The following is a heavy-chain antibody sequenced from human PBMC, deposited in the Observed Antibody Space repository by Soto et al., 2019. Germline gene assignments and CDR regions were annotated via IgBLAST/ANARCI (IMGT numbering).Heavy chain of an antibody. Sequence: ASVKVSCRASGYTFTTYDINWVRQATGQGLEWMGWMNPYTGNTGYAQKFRGRVTMTRNTSITTAYMELSGLSSEDTAVYYCARRKERSGPNYFDFWGQGTLVTVSS. CDR2: MNPYTGNT. J-gene: IGHJ4*02. CDR1: GYTFTTYD. D-gene: IGHD6-25*01. CDR3: ARRKERSGPNYFDF. V-gene: IGHV1-8*01.